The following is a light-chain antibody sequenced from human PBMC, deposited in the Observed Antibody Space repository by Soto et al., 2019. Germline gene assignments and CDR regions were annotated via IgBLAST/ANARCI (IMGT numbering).Light chain of an antibody. CDR1: QSVSSY. CDR3: QQRSNWPLT. Sequence: EIVLTQSPATLSFSPCEIATLSCRASQSVSSYLAWYQQKPGQAPRLLIYDAFNRATGIPARFSGSGSGTDFTLTISSLEPEDFAVYYCQQRSNWPLTFGGGTKVDIK. CDR2: DAF. J-gene: IGKJ4*01. V-gene: IGKV3-11*01.